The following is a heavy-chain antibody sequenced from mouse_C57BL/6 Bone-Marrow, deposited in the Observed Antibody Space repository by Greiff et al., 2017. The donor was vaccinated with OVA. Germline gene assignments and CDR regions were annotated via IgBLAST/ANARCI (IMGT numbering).Heavy chain of an antibody. CDR3: AREITTVVVHWYVDV. D-gene: IGHD1-1*01. CDR2: IDPSDSYT. V-gene: IGHV1-59*01. CDR1: GYTFTSYW. J-gene: IGHJ1*03. Sequence: QVQLQQPGAELVRPGTSVKLSCKASGYTFTSYWMHWVKQRPGQGLEWIGVIDPSDSYTNYNQKFKGKATLTVDTSSSTAYMQLSSLTSEDSAVYYWAREITTVVVHWYVDVWGTGTTVTVSS.